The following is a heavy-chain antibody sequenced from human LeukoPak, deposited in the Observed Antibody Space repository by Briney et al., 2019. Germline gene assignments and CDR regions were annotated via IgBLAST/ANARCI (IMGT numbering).Heavy chain of an antibody. V-gene: IGHV3-30*04. D-gene: IGHD2-2*01. CDR3: ARVLDPQKIVVVPAAMGY. CDR2: ISYDGSNK. CDR1: GFTFSNYA. Sequence: SGGSLRLSCAASGFTFSNYAMHWVRQAPGKGLEWVAVISYDGSNKYYADSVKGRFTISRDNSKNTLYLQMNSLRAEDTAVYYCARVLDPQKIVVVPAAMGYWGQGTLVTVSS. J-gene: IGHJ4*02.